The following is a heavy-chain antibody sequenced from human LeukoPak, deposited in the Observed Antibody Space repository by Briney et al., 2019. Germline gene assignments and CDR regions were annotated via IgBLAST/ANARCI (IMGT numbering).Heavy chain of an antibody. CDR1: GFTSSSCW. D-gene: IGHD6-19*01. CDR3: GREGSSGWYVYYFDY. V-gene: IGHV3-7*01. CDR2: IKQDRSEK. Sequence: GGSLRLSCAASGFTSSSCWMSWVRQAPGGGLEWVANIKQDRSEKYYVDSVEGRFTISRDNAKNSLYLQMNSLRAEDTAVYYCGREGSSGWYVYYFDYWGQGTLVTVSS. J-gene: IGHJ4*02.